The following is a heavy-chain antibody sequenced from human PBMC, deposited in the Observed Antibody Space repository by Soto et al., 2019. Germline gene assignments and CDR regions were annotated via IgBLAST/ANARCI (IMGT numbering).Heavy chain of an antibody. CDR2: ISYDGSNK. CDR1: GFTFSSYA. J-gene: IGHJ4*02. CDR3: ARPYCGSGPKALFDY. D-gene: IGHD3-10*01. V-gene: IGHV3-30-3*01. Sequence: WVLRLSCAASGFTFSSYAMHWVRQAPGKGLEWVAVISYDGSNKYYADSVKGRFTISRDNSKNTLYLQMNSLRAEDTAVYYCARPYCGSGPKALFDYWGQGTLVTVSS.